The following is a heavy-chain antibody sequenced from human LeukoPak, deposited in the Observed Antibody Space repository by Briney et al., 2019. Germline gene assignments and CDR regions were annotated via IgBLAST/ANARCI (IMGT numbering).Heavy chain of an antibody. CDR3: ARGQSGNGGIAAAGTIDY. J-gene: IGHJ4*02. Sequence: PGGSLRLSCAASGFTFSSYAMHWVRQAPGKGLEYVSAISSNGGSTYYANSVKGRFTISRDNSKNTLYLQMGSLRAEDMAVYYCARGQSGNGGIAAAGTIDYWGQGTLVTVSS. CDR1: GFTFSSYA. D-gene: IGHD6-13*01. V-gene: IGHV3-64*01. CDR2: ISSNGGST.